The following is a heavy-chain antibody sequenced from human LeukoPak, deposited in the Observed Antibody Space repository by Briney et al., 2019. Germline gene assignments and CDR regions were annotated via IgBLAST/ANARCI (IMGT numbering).Heavy chain of an antibody. CDR3: ARAEMIFGVVTSPFDY. CDR1: GYTFTSYY. CDR2: INPSGGST. Sequence: APVTVSCKASGYTFTSYYMHWVRQAPGQGLEWMGIINPSGGSTSYAQKFQGRVTMTRDTSTSTVYMELSSLRSEDTAVYYCARAEMIFGVVTSPFDYWGQGTLVTVSS. V-gene: IGHV1-46*01. J-gene: IGHJ4*02. D-gene: IGHD3-3*01.